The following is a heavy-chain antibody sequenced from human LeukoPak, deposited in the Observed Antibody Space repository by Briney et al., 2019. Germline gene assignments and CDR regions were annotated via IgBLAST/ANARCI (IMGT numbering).Heavy chain of an antibody. J-gene: IGHJ5*02. V-gene: IGHV4-39*07. CDR3: ARVGDYGDYGGWFDP. D-gene: IGHD4-17*01. CDR1: GGSISSSSYY. CDR2: IYYSGST. Sequence: SETLSLTCTVSGGSISSSSYYWGWIRQPPGKGLEWIGSIYYSGSTYYNPSLKSRVTISVDTSKNQFSLKLSSVTAADTAVYYCARVGDYGDYGGWFDPWGQEPWSPSPQ.